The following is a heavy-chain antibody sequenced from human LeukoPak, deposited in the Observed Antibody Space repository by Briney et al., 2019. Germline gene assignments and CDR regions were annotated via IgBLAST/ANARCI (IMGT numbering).Heavy chain of an antibody. Sequence: ASVKVSCKASGGTFSSYAISWVRQAPGQGLEWMGGIIPIFGTANYAQKFQGRVTITTDASTSTAYMELSSLRSEDTAVYYCARSIVGATGSHYYFDYWGQGTLVTVSS. J-gene: IGHJ4*02. CDR2: IIPIFGTA. V-gene: IGHV1-69*05. CDR3: ARSIVGATGSHYYFDY. CDR1: GGTFSSYA. D-gene: IGHD1-26*01.